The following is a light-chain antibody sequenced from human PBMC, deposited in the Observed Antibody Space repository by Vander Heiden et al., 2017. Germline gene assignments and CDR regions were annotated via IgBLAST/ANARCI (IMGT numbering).Light chain of an antibody. CDR3: AAWDDSLSGPV. CDR1: SSNIGRNV. Sequence: VLTQLPSASGTPIPCSGSSSNIGRNVVSWYHQHPGTAPKLLIYMKNQRPSGVPDRFAGSKSGTSASLAISGIRSEDEADYYCAAWDDSLSGPVFGGGTKLTVL. J-gene: IGLJ3*02. V-gene: IGLV1-47*01. CDR2: MKN.